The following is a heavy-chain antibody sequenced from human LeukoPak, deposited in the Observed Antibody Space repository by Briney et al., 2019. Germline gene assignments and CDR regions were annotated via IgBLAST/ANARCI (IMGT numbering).Heavy chain of an antibody. D-gene: IGHD1-26*01. V-gene: IGHV4-39*07. J-gene: IGHJ4*02. CDR2: IYYSGST. CDR3: ARAKGSSRVFDY. CDR1: GGSISSSSYY. Sequence: SETLSLTCTVSGGSISSSSYYWGWIRQPPGKGLEWIVSIYYSGSTYYNPSLKSRVTISVDTSKNQFSLKLSSVTAADTAVYYCARAKGSSRVFDYWGQGTLVTVSS.